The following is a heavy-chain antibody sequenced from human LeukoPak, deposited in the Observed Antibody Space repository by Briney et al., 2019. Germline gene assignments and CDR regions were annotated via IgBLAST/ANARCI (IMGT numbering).Heavy chain of an antibody. CDR1: DFSVSGNY. CDR2: ISGSGGST. CDR3: ARESGIAAALDL. J-gene: IGHJ5*02. D-gene: IGHD6-13*01. Sequence: SGGSLRLSCAASDFSVSGNYMNWVRQAPGKGLEWVSAISGSGGSTYYADSVKGRFTISRDNSKNTLYLQMNSLRAEDTAVYYCARESGIAAALDLWGQGTLVTVSS. V-gene: IGHV3-23*01.